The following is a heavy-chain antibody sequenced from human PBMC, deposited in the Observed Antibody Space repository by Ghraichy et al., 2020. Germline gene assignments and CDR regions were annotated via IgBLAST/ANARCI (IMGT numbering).Heavy chain of an antibody. V-gene: IGHV3-23*01. J-gene: IGHJ5*02. CDR2: LSLNGDSA. CDR3: AKDRGGGLYQLLFQS. CDR1: GFMFNHYV. Sequence: GGSLRLSCSVSGFMFNHYVMSWVRQFPGKGLEWVSALSLNGDSAYYADSVKGRFTISRDNSKNTLYLQMTSLRAEDTAVYYCAKDRGGGLYQLLFQSWGQGTLVTVAS. D-gene: IGHD3-16*01.